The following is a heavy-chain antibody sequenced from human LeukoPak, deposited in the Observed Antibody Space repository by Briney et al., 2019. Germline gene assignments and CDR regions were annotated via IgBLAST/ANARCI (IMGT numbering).Heavy chain of an antibody. D-gene: IGHD4-23*01. CDR3: ADYGANSMDV. V-gene: IGHV3-9*01. CDR2: ISWNSGSK. CDR1: GFTFDDYA. Sequence: GGSLRLSCAASGFTFDDYAMHWVRQAPGKGLEWVSGISWNSGSKGYADSVKGRFTISRDNAKNSLYLQMNSLRAEDTAVYYCADYGANSMDVWGKGTTVTVSS. J-gene: IGHJ6*04.